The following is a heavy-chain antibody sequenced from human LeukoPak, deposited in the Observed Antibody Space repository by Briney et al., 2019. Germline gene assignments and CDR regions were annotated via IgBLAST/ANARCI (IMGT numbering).Heavy chain of an antibody. Sequence: GGSLRLSCAASGFTFYMYAMSWVRQAPGKGLEWVASMCGTAGCTFYPDSVKGRFTISRDNSKNILYLQMNSLRAEDTAVYYCAKDRPNFYENSGHYYRRDGDSWGQGTLVTVSS. CDR2: MCGTAGCT. J-gene: IGHJ5*01. V-gene: IGHV3-23*01. D-gene: IGHD3-22*01. CDR1: GFTFYMYA. CDR3: AKDRPNFYENSGHYYRRDGDS.